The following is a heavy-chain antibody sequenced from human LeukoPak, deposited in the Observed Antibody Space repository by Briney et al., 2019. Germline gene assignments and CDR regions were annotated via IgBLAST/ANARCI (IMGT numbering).Heavy chain of an antibody. CDR3: ARTLRYRDYYDSSGYQGGLL. V-gene: IGHV1-69*02. J-gene: IGHJ4*02. CDR2: IIPILGIA. CDR1: GGTFSSYT. D-gene: IGHD3-22*01. Sequence: SVKVSCKASGGTFSSYTISWVRQAPGQGLEWMGRIIPILGIANYAQKFQGRVTITADKSTSTAYMELSRLRSEDTAVYYCARTLRYRDYYDSSGYQGGLLWGQGTLVTVSS.